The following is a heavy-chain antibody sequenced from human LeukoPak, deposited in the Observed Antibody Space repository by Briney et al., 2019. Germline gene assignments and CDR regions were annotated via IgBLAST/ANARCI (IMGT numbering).Heavy chain of an antibody. D-gene: IGHD3-3*01. J-gene: IGHJ6*03. CDR3: AKAEYDFWSGYYYYYYYYMDV. CDR1: GFSVGSSG. CDR2: ISLDGETT. V-gene: IGHV3-23*01. Sequence: GGSLRLSCAVSGFSVGSSGMSWVRQAPGKGLEWISAISLDGETTYYADSVKGRFFISRDSSRNTLYLQMNSLRAEDTAVYYCAKAEYDFWSGYYYYYYYYMDVWGKGTTVTVSS.